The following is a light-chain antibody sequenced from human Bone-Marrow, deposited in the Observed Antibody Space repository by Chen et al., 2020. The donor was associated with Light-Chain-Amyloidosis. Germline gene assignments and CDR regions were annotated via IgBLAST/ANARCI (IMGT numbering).Light chain of an antibody. Sequence: QSALTKPASVSGSPGQSITISGTGTNSDVGGDNHVSRYQQHPDKAPKLMIYEVTNRPSWVPDRFSGSKSDNTASLTISGLQTEDEADYFCSSYTITNTLVFGSGTRVTVL. CDR2: EVT. CDR1: NSDVGGDNH. V-gene: IGLV2-14*01. CDR3: SSYTITNTLV. J-gene: IGLJ1*01.